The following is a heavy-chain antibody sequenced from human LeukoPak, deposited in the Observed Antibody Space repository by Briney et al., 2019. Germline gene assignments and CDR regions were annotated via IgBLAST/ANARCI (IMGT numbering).Heavy chain of an antibody. J-gene: IGHJ4*02. CDR3: AKSSHSSGWIDY. V-gene: IGHV3-23*01. D-gene: IGHD6-19*01. CDR1: GFTFSSYA. CDR2: ISGSGGST. Sequence: GGSLRLSCAASGFTFSSYAMSWVRQAPGKGLEWVSAISGSGGSTYHADSVKGRFTISRDNSKNTLYLQMNSLRAEDTAVYYCAKSSHSSGWIDYWGQGTLVTVSS.